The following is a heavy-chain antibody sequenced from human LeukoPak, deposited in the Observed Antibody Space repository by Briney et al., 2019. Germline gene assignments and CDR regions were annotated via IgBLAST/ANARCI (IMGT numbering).Heavy chain of an antibody. CDR1: GGSISSNY. V-gene: IGHV4-59*01. D-gene: IGHD2-15*01. Sequence: PSETLSLTCTVSGGSISSNYWSWIRQPPGKGLEWGGYIYYSGSTNYNPSLKSRVTISVDKSKTQSSLKLSCVTAADTAVYYCARDRLGYCSGGSCFDDAFDIWGXXTMVTVS. CDR3: ARDRLGYCSGGSCFDDAFDI. J-gene: IGHJ3*02. CDR2: IYYSGST.